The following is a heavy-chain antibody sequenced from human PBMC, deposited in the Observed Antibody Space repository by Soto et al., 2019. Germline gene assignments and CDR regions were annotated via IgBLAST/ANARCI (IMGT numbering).Heavy chain of an antibody. CDR3: ARSIAVAGLDY. V-gene: IGHV3-30-3*01. Sequence: GGSLRLSCAASGFTFSTYAVHWVRQAPGKGLEWVAVISNDESKKYYANSVKGRFTISRDNSNNTGYLQMNSLRREDTAIYYCARSIAVAGLDYWGQGPLVTVSS. CDR1: GFTFSTYA. J-gene: IGHJ4*02. CDR2: ISNDESKK. D-gene: IGHD6-19*01.